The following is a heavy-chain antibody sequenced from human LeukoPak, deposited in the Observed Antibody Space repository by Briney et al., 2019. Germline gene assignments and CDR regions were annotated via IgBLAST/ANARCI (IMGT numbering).Heavy chain of an antibody. CDR1: GDSFSSYY. J-gene: IGHJ4*02. CDR3: ARGGYSWGTFDF. CDR2: IFHSGDT. D-gene: IGHD5-12*01. Sequence: SETLSLTCTVSGDSFSSYYWSWLRQPPGKGLEWIGYIFHSGDTNSNPSLKSRVTISVDTSKNQFSLSLRSLTAADTAVYFCARGGYSWGTFDFWGQGTLVAVSS. V-gene: IGHV4-59*01.